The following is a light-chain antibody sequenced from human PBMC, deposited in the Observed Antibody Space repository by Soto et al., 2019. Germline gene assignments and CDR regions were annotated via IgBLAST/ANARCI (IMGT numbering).Light chain of an antibody. CDR2: KAS. Sequence: DIQMTQSPSTLSASVGDRVTITCRASQSINSWLAWYQQKPGKAPKLLIYKASTLQSGVPSRFSGSVSGTEFTLTISSLRPDDFATYYCQQYKTYSRTFGQGTKLEI. CDR1: QSINSW. J-gene: IGKJ2*01. CDR3: QQYKTYSRT. V-gene: IGKV1-5*03.